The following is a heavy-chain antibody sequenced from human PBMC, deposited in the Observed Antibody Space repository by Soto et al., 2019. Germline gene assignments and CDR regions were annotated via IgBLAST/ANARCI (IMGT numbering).Heavy chain of an antibody. CDR1: GFTFSSYA. D-gene: IGHD3-10*01. J-gene: IGHJ6*02. V-gene: IGHV3-30-3*01. Sequence: QVQLVESGGGVVQPGRSLRLSCAASGFTFSSYAMHWVRQAPGNGVEWVSFISFTGSTKYYADSVKGRFTNSRYDSKNVLDMQMTTLRAEDTAVYYCARGSGSAYYYAMCVWGQGTTVTVSS. CDR3: ARGSGSAYYYAMCV. CDR2: ISFTGSTK.